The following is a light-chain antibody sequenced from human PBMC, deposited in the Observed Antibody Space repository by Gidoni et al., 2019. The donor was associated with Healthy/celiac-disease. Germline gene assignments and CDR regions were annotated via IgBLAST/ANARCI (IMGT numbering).Light chain of an antibody. CDR2: RNN. CDR1: SSNSGSNY. Sequence: QSVLTQPPSASGTPGQRVTISCSGSSSNSGSNYVDWYPQLPGTAPKRLIYRNNQRPSGVPDRFSGSKAGTSASLAISGLRSEDEADYYCAAWDDSLSVPWVFGGGTKLTVL. CDR3: AAWDDSLSVPWV. V-gene: IGLV1-47*01. J-gene: IGLJ3*02.